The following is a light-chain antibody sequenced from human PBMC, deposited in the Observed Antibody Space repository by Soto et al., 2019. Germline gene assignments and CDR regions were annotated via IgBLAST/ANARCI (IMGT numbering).Light chain of an antibody. Sequence: QSALTQPASVSGSPGQSIAIPCTGTSSDVGGYYSVSWYQQHPGKAPKLVIYDVSNRPSGVSNRFSGSKSGNTASLTISGLQAEDEADYYCSSYTSSSTRVFGGGTKVTVL. CDR1: SSDVGGYYS. J-gene: IGLJ2*01. V-gene: IGLV2-14*01. CDR3: SSYTSSSTRV. CDR2: DVS.